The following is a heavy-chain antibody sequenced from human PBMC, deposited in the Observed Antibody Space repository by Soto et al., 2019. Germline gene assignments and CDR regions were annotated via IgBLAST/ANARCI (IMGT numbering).Heavy chain of an antibody. J-gene: IGHJ6*02. D-gene: IGHD3-22*01. Sequence: ASVKVSCKASGYTFINYGVTWGRQAPGQGLEWMGWISASNGNTHYAQNLKGRVTMTTDASTSAAYMELRSLRSDDTAVYYCARDRGVSRAVDSRSHYCYSLDHWGQGTTVTVSS. CDR1: GYTFINYG. V-gene: IGHV1-18*01. CDR3: ARDRGVSRAVDSRSHYCYSLDH. CDR2: ISASNGNT.